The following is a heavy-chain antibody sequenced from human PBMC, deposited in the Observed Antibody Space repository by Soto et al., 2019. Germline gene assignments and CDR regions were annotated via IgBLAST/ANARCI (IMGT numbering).Heavy chain of an antibody. CDR1: GYTFTGYY. J-gene: IGHJ5*02. V-gene: IGHV1-2*02. CDR2: INPNSGGT. Sequence: ASVKVSCKASGYTFTGYYMHCVRQAPGQGLEWMGWINPNSGGTNYAQKFQGRVTMTRDTSISTAYMELSRLRSDDTAVYYCARSWELPSNWFDPWGQGTLVTVSS. CDR3: ARSWELPSNWFDP. D-gene: IGHD1-26*01.